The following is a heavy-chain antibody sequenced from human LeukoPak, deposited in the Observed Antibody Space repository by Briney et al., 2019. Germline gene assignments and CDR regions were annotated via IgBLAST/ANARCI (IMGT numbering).Heavy chain of an antibody. D-gene: IGHD6-19*01. CDR1: GYTFTSYG. Sequence: ASVKASCKASGYTFTSYGISWVRQAPGQGLEWMGWISAYNGNTNYAQKLQGRVTMTTDTSTSTAYMELRSLRSDDTAVYYCAGGYSSGWYELGYYYGMDVWGQGTTVTVSS. V-gene: IGHV1-18*01. J-gene: IGHJ6*02. CDR2: ISAYNGNT. CDR3: AGGYSSGWYELGYYYGMDV.